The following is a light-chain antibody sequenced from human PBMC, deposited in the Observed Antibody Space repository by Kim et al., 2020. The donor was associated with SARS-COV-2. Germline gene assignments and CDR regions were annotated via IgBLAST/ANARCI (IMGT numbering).Light chain of an antibody. CDR2: AAS. CDR3: QKYNSAPYT. CDR1: QGISNY. J-gene: IGKJ2*01. Sequence: DIQMTQSPSSLSSSVGDRATITCRASQGISNYLAWYQQKPGKAPTLLIYAASTMQSGVPSGFSGSASGTDFTLTISSLQPEDVATYYCQKYNSAPYTFGRGTKLEI. V-gene: IGKV1-27*01.